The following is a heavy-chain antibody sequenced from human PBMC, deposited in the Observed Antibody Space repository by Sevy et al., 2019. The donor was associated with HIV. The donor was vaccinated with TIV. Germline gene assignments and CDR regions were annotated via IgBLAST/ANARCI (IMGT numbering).Heavy chain of an antibody. D-gene: IGHD6-13*01. CDR2: FSGTDGSGTDGTT. CDR3: AKAARYSSVWYSTGEPFDY. CDR1: GFKFDNYD. V-gene: IGHV3-23*01. Sequence: GGSLRLSCAASGFKFDNYDFSWVRQAPGKGLEWVSGFSGTDGSGTDGTTYYTDSVMGRFIISRDNSKNTLYLEMNSLGVDDTAVYYCAKAARYSSVWYSTGEPFDYWGQGTLVTVSS. J-gene: IGHJ4*02.